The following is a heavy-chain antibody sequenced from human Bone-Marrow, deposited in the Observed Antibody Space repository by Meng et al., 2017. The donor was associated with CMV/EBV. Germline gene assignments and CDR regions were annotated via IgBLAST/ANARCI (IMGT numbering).Heavy chain of an antibody. CDR2: ISGSGATT. Sequence: GESLKISCAASGFTFSSYAMSCVRQAPGKGLDWVSTISGSGATTYHADSVKGRFTISRDNSRDTLYLQMNSLRAEDTAVYYCAKDAHITMIVVGDYWGQGTLVTVSS. CDR3: AKDAHITMIVVGDY. V-gene: IGHV3-23*01. CDR1: GFTFSSYA. D-gene: IGHD3-22*01. J-gene: IGHJ4*02.